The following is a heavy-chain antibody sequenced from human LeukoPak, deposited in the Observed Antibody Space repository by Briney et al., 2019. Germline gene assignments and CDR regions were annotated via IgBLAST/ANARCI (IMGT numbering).Heavy chain of an antibody. D-gene: IGHD3-10*01. CDR1: GYTFTGYY. CDR3: ASTSTVSVVRGVIRFDY. V-gene: IGHV1-2*02. CDR2: INPNSGGT. J-gene: IGHJ4*02. Sequence: ASVKVSCKASGYTFTGYYMHWVRQAPGHGLEWMGWINPNSGGTNYAQKFQGRVTMTRDTSISTAYMELSRLRSDDTAVYYCASTSTVSVVRGVIRFDYWGQGTLVTVSS.